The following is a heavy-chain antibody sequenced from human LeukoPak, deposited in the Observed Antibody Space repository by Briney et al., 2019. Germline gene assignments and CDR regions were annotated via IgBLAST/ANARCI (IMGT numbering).Heavy chain of an antibody. J-gene: IGHJ5*02. CDR3: ARVRQLVSWFDP. CDR1: CYTFTCYY. Sequence: ASVKVSCKASCYTFTCYYMHWVRPAPGQGLEWMGWINPNSGGTNYAQKFQGRVTMTRDTSISTAYMELSRLRSDDTAVYYCARVRQLVSWFDPWGQGTLVTVSS. V-gene: IGHV1-2*02. CDR2: INPNSGGT. D-gene: IGHD6-6*01.